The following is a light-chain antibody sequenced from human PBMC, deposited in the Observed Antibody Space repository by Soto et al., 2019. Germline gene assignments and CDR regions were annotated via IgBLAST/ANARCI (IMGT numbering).Light chain of an antibody. CDR3: QQYNNWPLYT. V-gene: IGKV1-8*01. CDR2: AAS. J-gene: IGKJ2*01. CDR1: QGISSY. Sequence: AIRMTQSPSSLSASTGDRVTITCRASQGISSYLAWYQQKPGKAPKLLIYAASTLQSGVPSRFSGSGSGTEFTLTISSLQSEDFAVYFCQQYNNWPLYTFGQGTKLEI.